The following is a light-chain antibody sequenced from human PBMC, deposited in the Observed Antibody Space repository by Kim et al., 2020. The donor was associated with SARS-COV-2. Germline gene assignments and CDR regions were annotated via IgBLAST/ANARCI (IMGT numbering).Light chain of an antibody. CDR3: CSYAGSSTFV. J-gene: IGLJ3*02. V-gene: IGLV2-23*02. CDR1: SSDVGYYNL. Sequence: QSALTQPASVSGSPGQSITISCTGTSSDVGYYNLVSWYQQYPGRAPNLRIYEVNKRPSGVSNRFSGSKSGNTASLTISGLQAGDEADYYCCSYAGSSTFVFGGGTQLIVL. CDR2: EVN.